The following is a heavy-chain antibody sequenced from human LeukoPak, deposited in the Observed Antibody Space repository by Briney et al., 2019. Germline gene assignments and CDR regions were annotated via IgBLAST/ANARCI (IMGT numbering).Heavy chain of an antibody. D-gene: IGHD3-16*01. Sequence: GGSLRLSCAASGFTFSSYAMHWVRQAPGKGLEWVANIKSDGSEMYYVDSVKGRFSISRDNAKNSLYLQMNSLRAEDTAVYYCTRAGLHIKDDDYWGQGTLVTVSS. J-gene: IGHJ4*02. CDR2: IKSDGSEM. CDR3: TRAGLHIKDDDY. CDR1: GFTFSSYA. V-gene: IGHV3-7*01.